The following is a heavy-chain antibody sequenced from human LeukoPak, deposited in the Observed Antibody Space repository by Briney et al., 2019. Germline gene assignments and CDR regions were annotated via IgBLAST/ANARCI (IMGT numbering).Heavy chain of an antibody. CDR1: GFTFSSYW. V-gene: IGHV3-7*03. CDR3: AREGSSWGYYFDY. D-gene: IGHD6-13*01. J-gene: IGHJ4*02. Sequence: GGSLRLSCAASGFTFSSYWMNWVRQAPGKGLEWVANIKQDGSEKYYVDSVKGRFTISRDNAKNSLYLQMNSLRAEDTAVYYCAREGSSWGYYFDYWGQGILVTVSS. CDR2: IKQDGSEK.